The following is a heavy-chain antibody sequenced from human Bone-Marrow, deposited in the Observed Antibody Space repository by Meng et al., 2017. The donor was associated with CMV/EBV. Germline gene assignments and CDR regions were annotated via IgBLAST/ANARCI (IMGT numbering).Heavy chain of an antibody. V-gene: IGHV3-21*01. CDR2: ISSSSSYI. J-gene: IGHJ6*02. D-gene: IGHD6-13*01. CDR3: ARDAGDHYYDYYGMDV. Sequence: GESLKISCVASGFTFSSYSMNWVRQAPGKGLEWVSSISSSSSYIYYADSVKGRFTISRDNANHSLYLQMNSLRAEDTAVYYCARDAGDHYYDYYGMDVWGQGTTVTVSS. CDR1: GFTFSSYS.